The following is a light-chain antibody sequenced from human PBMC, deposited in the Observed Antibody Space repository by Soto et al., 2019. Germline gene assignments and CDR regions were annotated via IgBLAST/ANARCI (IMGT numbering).Light chain of an antibody. V-gene: IGKV3-20*01. CDR2: GAS. CDR1: QSVISTS. CDR3: QQYGSSPLIT. Sequence: EIVLTQSPGTLSLSPGERATLSCRTSQSVISTSLAWYQQKPGQAPRLLIYGASNRATGIPDRFSGSGSGTDFTLTISRLEPEDFAVYYCQQYGSSPLITFGQGTRLEIK. J-gene: IGKJ5*01.